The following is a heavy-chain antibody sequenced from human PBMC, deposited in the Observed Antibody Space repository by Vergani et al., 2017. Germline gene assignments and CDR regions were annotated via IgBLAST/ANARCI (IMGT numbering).Heavy chain of an antibody. CDR2: IYTSGST. J-gene: IGHJ5*02. CDR3: ARAGRFVAFDP. V-gene: IGHV4-61*02. Sequence: QVQLQASGPGLVKPSQTLSLTCTVSGGSISSGSYYWSWIRQPAGKGLEWIGRIYTSGSTHYNPSLKSRVTMSVDTSKNQFPLKLSSVTAADTAVYYCARAGRFVAFDPWGQGTLVTVSS. CDR1: GGSISSGSYY. D-gene: IGHD3-3*01.